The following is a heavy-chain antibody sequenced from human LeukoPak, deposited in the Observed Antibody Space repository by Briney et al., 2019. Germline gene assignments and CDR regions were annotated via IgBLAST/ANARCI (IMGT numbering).Heavy chain of an antibody. Sequence: SVKVSCKASGGTFSSYAISCVRQAPGQGLEWMGRIIPILGIANYAQKFQGRVTITADKSTSTAYMELSSLRSDDTAVYYCARTSSSWYPRTYYYYGMDVWGQGTTVTVSS. V-gene: IGHV1-69*04. J-gene: IGHJ6*02. CDR3: ARTSSSWYPRTYYYYGMDV. CDR2: IIPILGIA. D-gene: IGHD6-13*01. CDR1: GGTFSSYA.